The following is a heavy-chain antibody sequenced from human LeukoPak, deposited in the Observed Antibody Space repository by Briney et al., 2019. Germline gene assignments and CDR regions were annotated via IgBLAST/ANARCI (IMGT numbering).Heavy chain of an antibody. CDR2: INHSGST. CDR1: GGSFSGYY. V-gene: IGHV4-34*01. J-gene: IGHJ4*02. CDR3: ARRYASSYYYGSGSYNY. Sequence: SETLPLTCAVYGGSFSGYYWSWIRQPPGKGLEWIGEINHSGSTNYNPSLKSRVTISVDTSKNQFSLKLGSVTAADTAVYYCARRYASSYYYGSGSYNYWGQGTLVTVSS. D-gene: IGHD3-10*01.